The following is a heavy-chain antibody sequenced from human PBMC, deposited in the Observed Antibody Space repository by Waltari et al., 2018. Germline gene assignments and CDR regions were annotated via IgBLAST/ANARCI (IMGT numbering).Heavy chain of an antibody. CDR1: GFTFMNSW. CDR3: SVSLNY. J-gene: IGHJ4*02. Sequence: EVQLVESGGGLVQPGGSLRLSCAASGFTFMNSWMDWVRQAPGKGLEWVANINHDASDSHYVDSVKGRFTISRDNAQNLVYLQMNSLRAVDTAVYYCSVSLNYWGQGTLVTVSS. CDR2: INHDASDS. V-gene: IGHV3-7*01.